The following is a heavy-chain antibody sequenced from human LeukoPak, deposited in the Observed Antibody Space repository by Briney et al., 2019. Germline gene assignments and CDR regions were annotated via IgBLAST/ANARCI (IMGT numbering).Heavy chain of an antibody. CDR2: ISGSGGGT. V-gene: IGHV3-23*01. D-gene: IGHD3-9*01. CDR3: AKWVDWSPPAGMDV. Sequence: GGSLRLSCAASGFTFSSYAMSWVRQAPGKGLEWVSGISGSGGGTYYADSVKGRFTISRDNSKNTLYLQMNSLRAEDTAVYYCAKWVDWSPPAGMDVWGQGTTVTVSS. J-gene: IGHJ6*02. CDR1: GFTFSSYA.